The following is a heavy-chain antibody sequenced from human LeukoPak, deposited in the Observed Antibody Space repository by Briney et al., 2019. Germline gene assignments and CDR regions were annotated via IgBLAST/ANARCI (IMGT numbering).Heavy chain of an antibody. V-gene: IGHV3-21*01. D-gene: IGHD4-17*01. Sequence: GGSLRLSCAASGFTFSSYTINCVRQAPGKGLEWIASISSGSTNIYYADSVKGRFTISRDNAKNSLYLEMNSLRDEDTAVYYCARGRDSDYAFDYWGQGTLVTVSS. J-gene: IGHJ4*02. CDR1: GFTFSSYT. CDR2: ISSGSTNI. CDR3: ARGRDSDYAFDY.